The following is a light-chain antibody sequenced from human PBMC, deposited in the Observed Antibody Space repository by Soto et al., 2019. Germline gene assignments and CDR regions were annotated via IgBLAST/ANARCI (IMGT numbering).Light chain of an antibody. V-gene: IGKV3D-15*01. J-gene: IGKJ1*01. CDR1: QSVDID. CDR3: QQYRGWPRT. Sequence: EIVLTQYPGTLSVSPGERVTLSCRASQSVDIDLAWYQQKPGQAPRLLIYGASTRATDMPGRFRGSGAGAEFTLTISSLQSEDSAVYYCQQYRGWPRTFGQGTKVEI. CDR2: GAS.